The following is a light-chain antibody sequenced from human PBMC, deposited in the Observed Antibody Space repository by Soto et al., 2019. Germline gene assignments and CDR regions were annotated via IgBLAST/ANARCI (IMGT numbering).Light chain of an antibody. Sequence: EIVLTQSPGTLSLSPGERATLSCRASQSVSSSYLAWYQQKPGQXPRPLIYGASSRATGTPDRFSGSGSGTDGTLTINRLEPEDFELYYCQQYGSSPPTFGQGTKVDIK. J-gene: IGKJ1*01. CDR1: QSVSSSY. V-gene: IGKV3-20*01. CDR3: QQYGSSPPT. CDR2: GAS.